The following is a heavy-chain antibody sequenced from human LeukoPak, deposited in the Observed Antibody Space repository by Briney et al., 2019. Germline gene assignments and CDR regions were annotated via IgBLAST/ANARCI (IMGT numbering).Heavy chain of an antibody. CDR1: GLTVSSNY. CDR2: IYSGGST. D-gene: IGHD3-10*01. V-gene: IGHV3-66*01. J-gene: IGHJ3*02. CDR3: ARDLGSGLGSPYAFDI. Sequence: GGSLRLSCAASGLTVSSNYMSWVRQAPGKGLEWVSVIYSGGSTYYADSVKGRFTISRDNSKNTLYLQMNSLRAEDTAVYYCARDLGSGLGSPYAFDIWGQGTMVTVSS.